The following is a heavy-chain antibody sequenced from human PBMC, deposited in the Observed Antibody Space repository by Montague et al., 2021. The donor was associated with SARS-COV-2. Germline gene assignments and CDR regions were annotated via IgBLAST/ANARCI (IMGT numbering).Heavy chain of an antibody. CDR2: ISDSGST. Sequence: SETLSLTCTVSGGSISSFYWSWLRQPPGKGLEWIGYISDSGSTNYNPSLTSRVTMSVDTSKNQFSLEVNSVTAADTAVYYCARHYSATLPAVYWGQGTLVTVSS. J-gene: IGHJ4*02. D-gene: IGHD2-15*01. CDR3: ARHYSATLPAVY. V-gene: IGHV4-59*08. CDR1: GGSISSFY.